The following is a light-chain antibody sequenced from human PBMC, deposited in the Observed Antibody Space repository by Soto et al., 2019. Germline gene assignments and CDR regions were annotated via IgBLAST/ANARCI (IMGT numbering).Light chain of an antibody. J-gene: IGKJ1*01. CDR1: QNIRSR. V-gene: IGKV1-5*01. CDR3: QQYHSYWT. CDR2: DAS. Sequence: DFQMTQSPSTLSASVGDRVTITCRASQNIRSRLAWFQQKPGKAPKLLIYDASSLESGVPQRFSGSGSGTEFTLTISSLPTDDLSTYYCQQYHSYWTFGQGTKVDIK.